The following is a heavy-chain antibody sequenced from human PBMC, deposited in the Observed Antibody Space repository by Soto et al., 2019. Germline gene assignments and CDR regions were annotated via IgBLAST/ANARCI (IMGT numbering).Heavy chain of an antibody. CDR2: ISGSGGST. CDR3: ARHSSSWYRGSWFDP. J-gene: IGHJ5*02. V-gene: IGHV3-23*01. CDR1: GFTFSSYA. D-gene: IGHD6-13*01. Sequence: GGSLTLSCAASGFTFSSYAMSWVRQAPGKGLEWVSAISGSGGSTYYADSVKGRFTISRDTSKNTLYLQMNSLRAEDTAVYYCARHSSSWYRGSWFDPWGQGTLVTVSS.